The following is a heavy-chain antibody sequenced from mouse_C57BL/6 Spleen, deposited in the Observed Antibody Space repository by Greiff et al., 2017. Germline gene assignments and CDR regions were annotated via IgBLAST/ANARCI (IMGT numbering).Heavy chain of an antibody. V-gene: IGHV1-67*01. Sequence: QVQLQQSGPELVRPGVSVKISCKGSGYTFTDYAMHWVKQSHAKSLEWIGVISTYYGDASYNQKFKDKAPMTVDKSSSTAYMELARLTSEDSAVYYCARLGNNKGREYYFDYWGQGTTLTVSS. D-gene: IGHD3-3*01. CDR2: ISTYYGDA. CDR1: GYTFTDYA. J-gene: IGHJ2*01. CDR3: ARLGNNKGREYYFDY.